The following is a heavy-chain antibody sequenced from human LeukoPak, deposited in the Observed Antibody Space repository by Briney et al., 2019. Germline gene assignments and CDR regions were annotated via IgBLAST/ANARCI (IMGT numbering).Heavy chain of an antibody. V-gene: IGHV1-2*02. CDR2: INPSSGGT. D-gene: IGHD3-22*01. Sequence: GASVKVSCKASGYTLSSYAMNWVRQAPGQGLEWMGWINPSSGGTNYAQKFQDRVTMTRDTSISTFYMELSRLRSDDTAVYYCGRDYYDSSGDGAFDFWGQGTMVSVSS. CDR3: GRDYYDSSGDGAFDF. J-gene: IGHJ3*01. CDR1: GYTLSSYA.